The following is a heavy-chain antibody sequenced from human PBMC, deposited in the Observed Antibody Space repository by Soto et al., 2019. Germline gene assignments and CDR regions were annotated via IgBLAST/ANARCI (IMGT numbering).Heavy chain of an antibody. CDR1: GFTLRTYA. J-gene: IGHJ4*02. CDR3: AKEKDYGFDWGGHRFTSHY. D-gene: IGHD3-16*02. V-gene: IGHV3-23*01. CDR2: ISGSVGT. Sequence: GSLRLSCTASGFTLRTYAMTRFRQAPRKGLERVPAISGSVGTFYATSVTVRVTISRDNSRSTVYLQIQSLRAEDSAIYYCAKEKDYGFDWGGHRFTSHYWGRGTLVTVSS.